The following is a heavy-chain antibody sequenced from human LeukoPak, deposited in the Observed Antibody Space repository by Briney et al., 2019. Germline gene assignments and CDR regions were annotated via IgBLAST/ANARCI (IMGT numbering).Heavy chain of an antibody. CDR3: ARSRAETGIAAVGMDV. CDR1: GGSISSSNW. CDR2: IYLSGST. J-gene: IGHJ6*02. V-gene: IGHV4-4*02. Sequence: SETLSLTCAVSGGSISSSNWWSWVRQPPGKGLEWIGEIYLSGSTNYNPSLKSRVTISVDKSKNQFSLKLSSVTAADTAVYYCARSRAETGIAAVGMDVWGQGTTVTVSS. D-gene: IGHD6-13*01.